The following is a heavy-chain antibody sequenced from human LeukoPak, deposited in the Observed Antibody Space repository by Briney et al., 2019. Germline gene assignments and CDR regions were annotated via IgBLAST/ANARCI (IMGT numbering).Heavy chain of an antibody. V-gene: IGHV3-66*01. Sequence: GGSLRLSRAASGFTVSSNYMTWVRQAPGKGLEWISVIYTGDTKHYADSVEGRFTVSRDDSKNTVSLFMSSLSAEDTAVYYCARASGGGSLSFDYWGQGTLVVVSS. D-gene: IGHD1-26*01. CDR1: GFTVSSNY. CDR2: IYTGDTK. J-gene: IGHJ4*02. CDR3: ARASGGGSLSFDY.